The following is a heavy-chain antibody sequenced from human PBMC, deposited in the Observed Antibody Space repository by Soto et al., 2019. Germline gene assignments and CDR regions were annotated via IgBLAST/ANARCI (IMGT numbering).Heavy chain of an antibody. CDR3: ARDRSSGYSTGWHTSLDY. CDR1: GFTFSSYG. J-gene: IGHJ4*02. V-gene: IGHV3-33*01. D-gene: IGHD6-19*01. CDR2: IYYDGSEK. Sequence: SLRLSCGTSGFTFSSYGMHWVRQAPGKGLEWVALIYYDGSEKYYADSVKGRFTISRDYSTNTLYLQMSTLRVEDTGVYYCARDRSSGYSTGWHTSLDYWGRGTRVTVS.